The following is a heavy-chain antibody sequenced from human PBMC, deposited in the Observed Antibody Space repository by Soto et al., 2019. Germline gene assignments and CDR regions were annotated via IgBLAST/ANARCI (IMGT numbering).Heavy chain of an antibody. CDR2: ISYDGSNK. Sequence: QVQLVESGGGVVQPGRSLRLSCAASGFTFSRYGMHWVRQAPGKGLEWVAVISYDGSNKYYADSVKGRFTISRDNSKNTLCRKRNSLRAGDTVVYYCAREGVWTWGGGDFDDAFDIWGQGTMVTVSS. D-gene: IGHD2-21*02. CDR1: GFTFSRYG. V-gene: IGHV3-30-3*01. CDR3: AREGVWTWGGGDFDDAFDI. J-gene: IGHJ3*02.